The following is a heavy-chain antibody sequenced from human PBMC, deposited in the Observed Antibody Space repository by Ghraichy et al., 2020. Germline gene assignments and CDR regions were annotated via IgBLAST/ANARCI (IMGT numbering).Heavy chain of an antibody. J-gene: IGHJ4*02. CDR1: GGSISSSSYY. CDR2: IYYSGST. V-gene: IGHV4-39*01. CDR3: ARLGSSRGLGLDY. Sequence: SETLSLTCTVSGGSISSSSYYWGWIRQPPGKGLEWIGSIYYSGSTYYNPSLKSRVTISVDTSKNQFSLKLSSVTAADTAVYYCARLGSSRGLGLDYWGQGTLVTVSS. D-gene: IGHD6-13*01.